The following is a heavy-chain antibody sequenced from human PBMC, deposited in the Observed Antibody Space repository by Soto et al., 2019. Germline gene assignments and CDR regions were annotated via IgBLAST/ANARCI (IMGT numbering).Heavy chain of an antibody. CDR2: IYSGGST. V-gene: IGHV3-53*04. Sequence: LRLSCAASGFTVSSNYMSWVRQAPGKGLEWVSVIYSGGSTYYADSVKGRFTISRHNSKNTLYLQMNSLRAEDTAVYYCARGGGDYDVWYFDLWGRGTLVTVS. CDR1: GFTVSSNY. CDR3: ARGGGDYDVWYFDL. D-gene: IGHD2-21*02. J-gene: IGHJ2*01.